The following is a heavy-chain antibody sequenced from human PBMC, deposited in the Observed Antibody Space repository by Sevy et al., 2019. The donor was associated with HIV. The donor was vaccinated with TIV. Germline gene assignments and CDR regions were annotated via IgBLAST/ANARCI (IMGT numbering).Heavy chain of an antibody. CDR1: GFTFSSYW. Sequence: GSLRLSCAASGFTFSSYWMNWIRQAPGKGLEWVANIKQDGREKYYVDSVKGRFTISRDNAKNSLYLEMNTLRGEDTAVYYCATSGGETWGQGTLVTVSS. CDR2: IKQDGREK. D-gene: IGHD3-16*01. V-gene: IGHV3-7*01. CDR3: ATSGGET. J-gene: IGHJ5*02.